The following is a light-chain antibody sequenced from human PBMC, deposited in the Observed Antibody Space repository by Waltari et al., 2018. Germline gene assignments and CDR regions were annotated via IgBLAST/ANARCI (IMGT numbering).Light chain of an antibody. CDR3: SSYSTVTTLI. J-gene: IGLJ2*01. CDR2: DVK. Sequence: QSALTQPAAVSGSPGQSTTISCTGTSSDIGSYNYVSWYHQHPGKAPKLMIYDVKHPPSVVSSRFSGSNTGTTASLPISGLQAEDEADYYCSSYSTVTTLIFGGGTKLTVV. CDR1: SSDIGSYNY. V-gene: IGLV2-14*01.